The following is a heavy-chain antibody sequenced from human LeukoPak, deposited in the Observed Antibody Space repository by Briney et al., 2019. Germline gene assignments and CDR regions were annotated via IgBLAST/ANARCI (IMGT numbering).Heavy chain of an antibody. CDR2: ISGSGGST. J-gene: IGHJ3*02. D-gene: IGHD2-2*01. CDR3: AKASHTAFIVVVPAARADAFDI. V-gene: IGHV3-23*01. CDR1: GFTFSSYA. Sequence: GGSLTLSCAASGFTFSSYAMSWVRQAPGKGLEWVSAISGSGGSTYYADSVKGRFTISRENSKNRLYLQMNSLRAEDTAVYYCAKASHTAFIVVVPAARADAFDIWGQGTMVTVSS.